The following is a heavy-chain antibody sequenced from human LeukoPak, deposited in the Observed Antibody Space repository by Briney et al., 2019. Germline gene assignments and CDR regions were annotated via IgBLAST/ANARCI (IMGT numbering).Heavy chain of an antibody. CDR1: GGSISSSSYY. D-gene: IGHD6-13*01. V-gene: IGHV4-39*01. J-gene: IGHJ4*02. CDR3: ARHGRGAAGSDY. CDR2: ISYGRST. Sequence: SETLSLTCTVSGGSISSSSYYWGWIRQPPGEGLEWIGSISYGRSTYYTPSLKSRVTISVDTSKNQFSLKLSSVTAADTAVYYCARHGRGAAGSDYWGQGTLVTVSS.